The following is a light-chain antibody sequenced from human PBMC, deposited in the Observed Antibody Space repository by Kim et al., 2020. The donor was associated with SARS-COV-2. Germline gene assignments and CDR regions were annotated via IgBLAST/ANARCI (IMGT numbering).Light chain of an antibody. Sequence: QSALTQPASVSGSPGQSITISCSGTNSDAVSWFQQHPGKAPRLIIFDVSDRPSGVSSRFSGSKSGNTASLTISGLQSEDEADYYCGTTTNTVEYVFG. CDR2: DVS. CDR1: NSDA. J-gene: IGLJ1*01. CDR3: GTTTNTVEYV. V-gene: IGLV2-14*03.